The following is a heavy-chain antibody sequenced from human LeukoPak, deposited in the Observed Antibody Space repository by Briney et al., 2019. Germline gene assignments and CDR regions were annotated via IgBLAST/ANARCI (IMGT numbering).Heavy chain of an antibody. Sequence: GGSLRLSCAASGFTFSSYAMSWVRQAPGKGLEWVSAISGSGDGTYYGDSVKGRFTISRDNSKNTLYLQMNSLRAEDTAVYYCAKTRPLDSSSWSHGDYWGQGTLVTVSS. CDR3: AKTRPLDSSSWSHGDY. CDR1: GFTFSSYA. J-gene: IGHJ4*02. V-gene: IGHV3-23*01. D-gene: IGHD6-13*01. CDR2: ISGSGDGT.